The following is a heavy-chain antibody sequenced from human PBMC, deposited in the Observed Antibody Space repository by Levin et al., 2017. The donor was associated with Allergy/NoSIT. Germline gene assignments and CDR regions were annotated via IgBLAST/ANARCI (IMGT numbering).Heavy chain of an antibody. D-gene: IGHD2-2*01. Sequence: QLGESLKISCAASGFTFDDYAMHWVRQAPGKGLEWVSGISWNSASRGYADSVKGRFTISRDNAKNSLYLQMNSLRVEDTAFYYCAKPFSATLLAVPPRSWGRGTLVTVSS. CDR2: ISWNSASR. V-gene: IGHV3-9*01. CDR1: GFTFDDYA. CDR3: AKPFSATLLAVPPRS. J-gene: IGHJ5*02.